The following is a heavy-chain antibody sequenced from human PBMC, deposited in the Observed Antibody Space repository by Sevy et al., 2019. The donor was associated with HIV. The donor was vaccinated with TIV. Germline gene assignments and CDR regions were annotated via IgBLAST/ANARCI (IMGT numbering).Heavy chain of an antibody. V-gene: IGHV3-48*03. Sequence: GGCLRLSCAASGVTFSSYEMNWVRQAPGRGLEWVSYISSSGSTIYYADSVKGRFTISRDNAKNSLYLQMNSLRAEDTAVYYCARDWLFVDDYGGNSVLDYYYYGMDVWGQGTTVTVSS. CDR2: ISSSGSTI. CDR3: ARDWLFVDDYGGNSVLDYYYYGMDV. D-gene: IGHD4-17*01. J-gene: IGHJ6*02. CDR1: GVTFSSYE.